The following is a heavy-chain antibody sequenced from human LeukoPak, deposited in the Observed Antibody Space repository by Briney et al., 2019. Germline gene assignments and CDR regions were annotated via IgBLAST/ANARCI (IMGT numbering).Heavy chain of an antibody. CDR2: ISNSGST. J-gene: IGHJ5*02. D-gene: IGHD6-13*01. CDR3: ARAWSSSFNWFDP. CDR1: GGSISTYY. V-gene: IGHV4-59*01. Sequence: SETLSLTCTVSGGSISTYYWNWIRQPPGKGLEWIGYISNSGSTNYNPSLKSRVTISADTSKNQFSLKLSSVTAADTAVYYCARAWSSSFNWFDPWGQGTLVTVSS.